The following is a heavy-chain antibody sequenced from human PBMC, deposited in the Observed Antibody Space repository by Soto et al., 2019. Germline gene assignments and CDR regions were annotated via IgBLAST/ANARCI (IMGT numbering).Heavy chain of an antibody. CDR3: ARVSYDFWSGYSLNNGFDP. Sequence: ASVKVSCKASGYTFTSYGISWVRQAPGQGLEWMGWISAYNGNTNYAQKLQGRVTMTTDTSTSTAYMELRSLRSDDTAVYYCARVSYDFWSGYSLNNGFDPWGQGTLVTVSS. CDR1: GYTFTSYG. D-gene: IGHD3-3*01. V-gene: IGHV1-18*01. CDR2: ISAYNGNT. J-gene: IGHJ5*02.